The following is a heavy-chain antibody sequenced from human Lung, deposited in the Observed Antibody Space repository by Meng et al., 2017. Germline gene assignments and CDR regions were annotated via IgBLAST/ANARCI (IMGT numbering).Heavy chain of an antibody. Sequence: QVRLVEAGGGGVRPRKSLRVSCGASGFSFRSYGMHWVRQAPGKGLEWVAVIWNDGSNQYYADSVKGRFSISRDNSKNTLFLQMNSLRAEDTAMYFCARDERATQFEYWGQGTLVTVSS. V-gene: IGHV3-33*01. CDR1: GFSFRSYG. CDR2: IWNDGSNQ. J-gene: IGHJ4*02. CDR3: ARDERATQFEY.